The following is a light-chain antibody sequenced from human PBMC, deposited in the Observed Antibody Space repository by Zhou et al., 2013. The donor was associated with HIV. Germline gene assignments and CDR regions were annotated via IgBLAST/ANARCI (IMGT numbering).Light chain of an antibody. CDR1: QGVNNY. CDR2: TSS. Sequence: DIQMTQSPSSLSASVGDRVTITCQASQGVNNYLNWYQQKPGKVPQLLIHTSSSVHSGVPSRFSGSGSGTEFTLTISSLQPEXFATYYCLQHNSSPFTFGGGTKVEIK. CDR3: LQHNSSPFT. J-gene: IGKJ4*01. V-gene: IGKV1-17*01.